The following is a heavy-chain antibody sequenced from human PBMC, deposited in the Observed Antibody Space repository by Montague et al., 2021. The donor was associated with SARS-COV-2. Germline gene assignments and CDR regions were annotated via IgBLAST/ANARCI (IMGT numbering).Heavy chain of an antibody. D-gene: IGHD4-23*01. CDR2: IFESSRT. J-gene: IGHJ5*02. CDR1: GGSISISNW. V-gene: IGHV4-4*02. Sequence: SETLSLTCAVSGGSISISNWWRWVRQPPGKGREWSGEIFESSRTNYNTSLESRVTISVDKSKKHFSLNMSSVTAADTAAYYWARGGGYVNSPHLWGQGTLVTVSS. CDR3: ARGGGYVNSPHL.